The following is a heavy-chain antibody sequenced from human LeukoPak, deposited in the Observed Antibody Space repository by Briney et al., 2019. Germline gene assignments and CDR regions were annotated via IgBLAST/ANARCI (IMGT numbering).Heavy chain of an antibody. J-gene: IGHJ6*02. Sequence: GGSLRLSCAASGFTFSSYAMSWVRQAPGKGLEWVSAISGSGGSTYYADSVKGRFTISRDNSKNTLYLQMNSLRAEDTAVYYCAKEVRFLEWLPSPGGMDVWGQGTMVTVSS. CDR1: GFTFSSYA. V-gene: IGHV3-23*01. D-gene: IGHD3-3*01. CDR3: AKEVRFLEWLPSPGGMDV. CDR2: ISGSGGST.